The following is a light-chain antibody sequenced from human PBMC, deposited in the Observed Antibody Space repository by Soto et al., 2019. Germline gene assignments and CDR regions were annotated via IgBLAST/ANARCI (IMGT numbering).Light chain of an antibody. V-gene: IGKV2-28*01. J-gene: IGKJ5*01. CDR3: MQGLQMPIA. Sequence: DILLTQSPLSLPFTPGEPSSISCGSSQGLLHSNGYNYLDCYLKKPPRHPPLLLYLGSTRDSGVPASLSGSGSGTAFTLNISSVEAEDVGVYYCMQGLQMPIAFGQGTRLEIK. CDR1: QGLLHSNGYNY. CDR2: LGS.